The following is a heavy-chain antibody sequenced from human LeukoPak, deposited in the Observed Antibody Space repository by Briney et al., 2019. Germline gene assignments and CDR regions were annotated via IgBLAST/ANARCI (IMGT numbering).Heavy chain of an antibody. Sequence: GGSLRLSCAASGFTCCRYWMSWGPQAPGKGLEWVANIKEDGSEKYYVDSVKGRFTISRDNAKNSLYLQMNSLRAEDTAVYYCARDTVTMVRGVTYYLDYWGQGTLVTVSS. J-gene: IGHJ4*02. CDR2: IKEDGSEK. D-gene: IGHD3-10*01. CDR3: ARDTVTMVRGVTYYLDY. CDR1: GFTCCRYW. V-gene: IGHV3-7*05.